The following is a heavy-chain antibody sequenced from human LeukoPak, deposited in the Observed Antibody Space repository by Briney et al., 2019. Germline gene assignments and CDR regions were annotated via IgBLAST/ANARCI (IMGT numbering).Heavy chain of an antibody. D-gene: IGHD3/OR15-3a*01. Sequence: ASVKVSCKVTGHTLTELSMHWVRQAPGKGLEWVGHFDPEDGETIYAQKFQGRVTMTEDTSAKTVYMELTSLRSEDTAVYYCATVIFSHDFWGQGTLVTVSS. CDR3: ATVIFSHDF. CDR2: FDPEDGET. J-gene: IGHJ4*02. CDR1: GHTLTELS. V-gene: IGHV1-24*01.